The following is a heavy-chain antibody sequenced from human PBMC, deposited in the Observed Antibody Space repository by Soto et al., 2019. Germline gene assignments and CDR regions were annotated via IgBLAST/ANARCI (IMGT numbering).Heavy chain of an antibody. J-gene: IGHJ4*02. CDR2: IIPIFGTA. D-gene: IGHD6-6*01. CDR3: ARGPSIAARPYYFDY. V-gene: IGHV1-69*13. Sequence: VASVKVSCKASGGTFSSYAISWVRQAPGQGLEWMGGIIPIFGTANYAQKFQGRVTITADESTSTAYMELSSLRSEDTAVYYCARGPSIAARPYYFDYWGQGTLVTVSS. CDR1: GGTFSSYA.